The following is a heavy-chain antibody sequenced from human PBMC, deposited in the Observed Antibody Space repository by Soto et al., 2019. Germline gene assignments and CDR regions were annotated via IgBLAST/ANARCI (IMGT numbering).Heavy chain of an antibody. CDR2: IYYSGST. D-gene: IGHD3-3*01. Sequence: TLSLTCTVSGGSISSGGYYWSWIRQHPGKGLEWIGYIYYSGSTYYNPSLKSRVTISVDTSKNQFSLKLSSVTAADTAVYYCARGGRITIFGVHYYFDYWGQGTLVTVSS. CDR1: GGSISSGGYY. J-gene: IGHJ4*02. CDR3: ARGGRITIFGVHYYFDY. V-gene: IGHV4-31*03.